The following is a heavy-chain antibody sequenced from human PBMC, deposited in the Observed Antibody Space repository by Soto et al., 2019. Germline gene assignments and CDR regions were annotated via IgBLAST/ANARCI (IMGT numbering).Heavy chain of an antibody. D-gene: IGHD5-18*01. J-gene: IGHJ6*02. Sequence: SETLSLTCVVYGGSLSGVYWTWIRQPPGKGLEWIGEINHSGSTNYSPSLESRVTISLDTSNNQFSLKLSSVTAADTAVYYCARGPGYSYGYSVYYYYYGMDVWGQGTTVTVSS. V-gene: IGHV4-34*01. CDR2: INHSGST. CDR1: GGSLSGVY. CDR3: ARGPGYSYGYSVYYYYYGMDV.